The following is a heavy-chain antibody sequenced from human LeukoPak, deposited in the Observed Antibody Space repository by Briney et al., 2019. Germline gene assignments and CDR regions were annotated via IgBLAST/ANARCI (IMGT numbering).Heavy chain of an antibody. Sequence: GGSLRLSCAASGFTFSSYSMNWVRQAPGKGLEWVSYISSSGSTIYYADSVKGRFTISRDNAKNSLYLQMNSLRAEDTAVYYCARANWNYVVGEYYYYMDVWGKGTTVTVSS. CDR1: GFTFSSYS. CDR3: ARANWNYVVGEYYYYMDV. D-gene: IGHD1-7*01. J-gene: IGHJ6*03. V-gene: IGHV3-48*01. CDR2: ISSSGSTI.